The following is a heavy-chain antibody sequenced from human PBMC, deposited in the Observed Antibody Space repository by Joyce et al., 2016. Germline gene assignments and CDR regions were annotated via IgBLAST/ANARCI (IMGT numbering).Heavy chain of an antibody. CDR2: IKEGGTEK. Sequence: APGKGLEWVATIKEGGTEKFYVDSGKGRFTISRDNAENSVYLQMNSLRAEDTAVYYCVRDPFDYWGQGAVVTVSS. V-gene: IGHV3-7*04. CDR3: VRDPFDY. J-gene: IGHJ4*02.